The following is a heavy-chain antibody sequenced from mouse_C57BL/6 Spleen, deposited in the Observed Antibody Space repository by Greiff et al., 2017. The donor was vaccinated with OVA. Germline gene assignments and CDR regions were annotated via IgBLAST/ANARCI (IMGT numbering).Heavy chain of an antibody. Sequence: VKLMESGPGLVAPSQSLSITCTVSGFSLTSYGVHWVRQPPGKGLEWLVVIWSDGSTTYNSALKSRLSISKDNSKSQVFLKMNSLQTDDTAMYYCARPLDSSGYGFAYWGQGTLVTVSA. CDR1: GFSLTSYG. CDR2: IWSDGST. V-gene: IGHV2-6*03. J-gene: IGHJ3*01. CDR3: ARPLDSSGYGFAY. D-gene: IGHD3-2*02.